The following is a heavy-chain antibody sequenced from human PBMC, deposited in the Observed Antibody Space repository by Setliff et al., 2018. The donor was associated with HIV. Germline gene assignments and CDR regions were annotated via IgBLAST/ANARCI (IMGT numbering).Heavy chain of an antibody. CDR1: GFTFSSAW. V-gene: IGHV3-53*01. D-gene: IGHD4-4*01. CDR3: VRDITTCWDV. CDR2: IYAAGST. J-gene: IGHJ4*02. Sequence: PGGSLRLSCAASGFTFSSAWMGWVRQAPAKGLEWVSVIYAAGSTYYADSVKGRFTISRDNSKNTLYLQMNSLRAEDTAVYYCVRDITTCWDVWGQGTLVTVSS.